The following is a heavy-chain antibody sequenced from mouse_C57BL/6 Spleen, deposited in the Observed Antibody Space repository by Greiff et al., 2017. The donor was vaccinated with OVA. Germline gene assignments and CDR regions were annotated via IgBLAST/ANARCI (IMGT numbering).Heavy chain of an antibody. CDR3: ASHYYYGSSYDYAMDY. V-gene: IGHV3-6*01. CDR2: ISYDGSN. D-gene: IGHD1-1*01. Sequence: ESGPGLVKPSQSLSLTCSVTGYSITSGYYWNWIRQFPGNKLEWMGYISYDGSNNYNPSLKNRISITRDTSKNQFFLKLNSVTTEDTATYYCASHYYYGSSYDYAMDYWGQGTSVTVSS. CDR1: GYSITSGYY. J-gene: IGHJ4*01.